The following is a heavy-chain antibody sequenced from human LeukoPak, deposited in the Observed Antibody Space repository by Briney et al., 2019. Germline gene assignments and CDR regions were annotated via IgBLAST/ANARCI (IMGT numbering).Heavy chain of an antibody. Sequence: SEPLSLTCTVSGGSISSYYWSWIRQPPGKGLEWIGYIYYSGSTNYNPSLKSRVTISVDTSKNQFSLKLSSVTAADTAVYYCAMGIKGVSFDYWGQGTLVTVSS. D-gene: IGHD6-13*01. CDR3: AMGIKGVSFDY. CDR1: GGSISSYY. CDR2: IYYSGST. V-gene: IGHV4-59*01. J-gene: IGHJ4*02.